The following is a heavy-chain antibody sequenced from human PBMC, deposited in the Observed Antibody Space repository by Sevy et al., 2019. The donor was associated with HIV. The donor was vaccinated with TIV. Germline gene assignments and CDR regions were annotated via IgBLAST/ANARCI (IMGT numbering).Heavy chain of an antibody. V-gene: IGHV3-74*01. CDR2: INSDGSST. CDR3: ARAPSSWYFDL. J-gene: IGHJ2*01. Sequence: GGSLRLSCAASGFTFRSYWMHWVRQAPGKGLMWVSRINSDGSSTNYADSVKGRFTISRDNAKNTLYLQVNSLGAEDTAVYYSARAPSSWYFDLWGRGTLVTVSS. D-gene: IGHD2-2*01. CDR1: GFTFRSYW.